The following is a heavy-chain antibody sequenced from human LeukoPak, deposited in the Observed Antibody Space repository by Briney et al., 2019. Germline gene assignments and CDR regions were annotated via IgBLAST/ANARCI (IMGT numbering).Heavy chain of an antibody. CDR3: AKDRDIVVVVAATTHFDY. CDR2: IRYDGSNK. J-gene: IGHJ4*02. Sequence: SGGSLRLSCAASGFTFSSYGMHWVRQAPGKGLEWVAFIRYDGSNKYYADSVEGRFTISRDNSKNTLYLQMHSLRTEDTAVYYCAKDRDIVVVVAATTHFDYWGQGTLVTVSS. D-gene: IGHD2-15*01. V-gene: IGHV3-30*02. CDR1: GFTFSSYG.